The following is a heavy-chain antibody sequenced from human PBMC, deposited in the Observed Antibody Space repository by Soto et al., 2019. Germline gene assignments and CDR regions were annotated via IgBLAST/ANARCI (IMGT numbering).Heavy chain of an antibody. CDR2: ISFSGDTI. Sequence: GGSLRLSCSGSGCNFSIYAIHWVRQAPGKGLEWVSYISFSGDTIHYADSVKGRFTISRDNAKNSLYLQMNSLRDDDTAVYFCARDADGNCDYWGQGTLVTVSS. J-gene: IGHJ4*02. V-gene: IGHV3-48*02. CDR3: ARDADGNCDY. CDR1: GCNFSIYA.